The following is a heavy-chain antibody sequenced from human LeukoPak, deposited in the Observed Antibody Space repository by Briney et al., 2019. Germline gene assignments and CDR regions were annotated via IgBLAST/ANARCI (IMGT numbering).Heavy chain of an antibody. CDR2: ISSSSSYI. Sequence: GGSLRLSCAASGFTSSSYSMNWVRQAPGKGLEWVSSISSSSSYIYYADSVKGRFTISRDNAKNSLYLQMNSLRAEDTAVYYCARDYDILTGYYYYGMDVWGQGTTVTVSS. D-gene: IGHD3-9*01. J-gene: IGHJ6*02. CDR3: ARDYDILTGYYYYGMDV. CDR1: GFTSSSYS. V-gene: IGHV3-21*01.